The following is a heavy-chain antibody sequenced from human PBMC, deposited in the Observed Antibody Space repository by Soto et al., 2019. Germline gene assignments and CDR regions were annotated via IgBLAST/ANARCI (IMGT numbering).Heavy chain of an antibody. CDR1: GYSFTSYC. D-gene: IGHD6-19*01. V-gene: IGHV5-51*01. J-gene: IGHJ4*02. CDR2: IYPGDSDT. Sequence: GESLDLSCPCSGYSFTSYCIGWVRQMPGKGLELMGIIYPGDSDTRYSPSFQGQVTISADKSISTAYLQWSSLKASDTAMYYCARPFETSGWYDYWGQGTLVTVSS. CDR3: ARPFETSGWYDY.